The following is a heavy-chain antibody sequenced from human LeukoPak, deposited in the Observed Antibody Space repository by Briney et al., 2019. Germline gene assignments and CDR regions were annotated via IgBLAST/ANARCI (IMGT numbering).Heavy chain of an antibody. CDR3: ARDTYYYDSSGYYPQPYYYYYGMDV. D-gene: IGHD3-22*01. CDR2: ISAYNGNT. CDR1: GYTFTSYG. J-gene: IGHJ6*02. V-gene: IGHV1-18*01. Sequence: ASVKVSCKASGYTFTSYGISWVRQAPGQGLEWMGWISAYNGNTNYAQKLQGRVTMTTDTSTSTAYMELRSLRSDDTAVYYCARDTYYYDSSGYYPQPYYYYYGMDVWGQGTTVTVSS.